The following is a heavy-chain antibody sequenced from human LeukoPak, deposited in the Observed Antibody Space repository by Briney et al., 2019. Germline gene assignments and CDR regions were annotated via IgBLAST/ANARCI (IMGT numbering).Heavy chain of an antibody. V-gene: IGHV1-18*01. Sequence: ASVKVSCKASGGTFSSYAISWVRQAPGQGLEWMGWISAYNGNTNYAQKLQGRVTMTTDTSTSTAYMELRSLRSDDTAVYYCARVVGSGSYSAYWGQGTLVTVSS. CDR2: ISAYNGNT. CDR3: ARVVGSGSYSAY. D-gene: IGHD3-10*01. CDR1: GGTFSSYA. J-gene: IGHJ4*02.